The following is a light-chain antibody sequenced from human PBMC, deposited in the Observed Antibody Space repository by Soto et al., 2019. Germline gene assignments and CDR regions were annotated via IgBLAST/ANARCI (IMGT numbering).Light chain of an antibody. CDR2: DAS. Sequence: GDRVTVSCRASQGMSSSLAWYQQKPGKVPKVLIYDASTLETGVPSRFSGSGSETEFTLTISSLQSEDIATYFCQQFHDLPITFGQGTRLEIK. CDR1: QGMSSS. V-gene: IGKV1-33*01. CDR3: QQFHDLPIT. J-gene: IGKJ5*01.